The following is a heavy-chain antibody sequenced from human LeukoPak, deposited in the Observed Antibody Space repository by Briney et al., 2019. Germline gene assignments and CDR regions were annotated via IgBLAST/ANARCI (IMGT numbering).Heavy chain of an antibody. Sequence: PSETLSLTCTVSGGSISSGIYYWSWIRQPPGKGLEWIGRIYTSGSTNYNPSLKSRVTISVDTSKNQFSLKLSSVTAADTAVYYCARGWVYYDSSGYYTYYFDYWGQGTLVTVSS. CDR3: ARGWVYYDSSGYYTYYFDY. V-gene: IGHV4-61*02. D-gene: IGHD3-22*01. CDR1: GGSISSGIYY. J-gene: IGHJ4*02. CDR2: IYTSGST.